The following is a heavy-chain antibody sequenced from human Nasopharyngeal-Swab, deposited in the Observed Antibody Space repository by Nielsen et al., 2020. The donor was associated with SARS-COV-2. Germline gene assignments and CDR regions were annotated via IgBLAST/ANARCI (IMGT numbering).Heavy chain of an antibody. CDR3: AKPRESGLDY. J-gene: IGHJ4*02. D-gene: IGHD3-10*01. V-gene: IGHV3-30*02. CDR2: IRFDGSQK. CDR1: GFSFSTFG. Sequence: GESLKISCAASGFSFSTFGMHWVRQAPGKGLEWLTFIRFDGSQKYYADSVKGRFTISKDNSKNILYLQMNSLTADDSGIYYCAKPRESGLDYWGQGTLVTVSS.